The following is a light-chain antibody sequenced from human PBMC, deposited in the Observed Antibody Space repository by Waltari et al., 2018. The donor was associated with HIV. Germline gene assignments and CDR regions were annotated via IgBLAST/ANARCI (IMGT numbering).Light chain of an antibody. CDR3: MQALQTPYT. CDR2: MGS. V-gene: IGKV2-28*01. Sequence: DIVMTQPPLSLPVTPGEPASISCRSSQSLLHSLGYNYFNWYLQKPGQSPQLLIYMGSNLASGVPDRFSGSVSGTEFTLNISSVEAEDVGIYYCMQALQTPYTFGQGTKLEIK. CDR1: QSLLHSLGYNY. J-gene: IGKJ2*01.